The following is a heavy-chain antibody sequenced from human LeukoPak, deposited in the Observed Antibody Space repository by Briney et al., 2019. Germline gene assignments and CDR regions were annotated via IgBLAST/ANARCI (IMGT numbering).Heavy chain of an antibody. CDR1: GSTFSSYA. CDR2: ISYDGSNK. D-gene: IGHD3-16*01. CDR3: ARGEVLIAFDY. V-gene: IGHV3-30*04. J-gene: IGHJ4*02. Sequence: GRSLRLSCAASGSTFSSYAMHWVRQAPGKGLEWVAVISYDGSNKYYADSVKGRFTISRDNSKNTLYLQMNSLRAEDTAVYYCARGEVLIAFDYWGQGTLVTVSS.